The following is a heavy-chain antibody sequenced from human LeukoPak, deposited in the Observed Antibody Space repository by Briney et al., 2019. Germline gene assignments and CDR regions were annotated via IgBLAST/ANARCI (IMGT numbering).Heavy chain of an antibody. D-gene: IGHD3-10*01. CDR1: GSSINSYY. V-gene: IGHV4-4*07. J-gene: IGHJ4*02. Sequence: SETLSLTCTASGSSINSYYWGWVRQPAGKGLEWIGRIYTTGTTNYSPSLKSRLTMSLDTSKNQFSLKFCGRQGYTASYYFVDYWSQGTLVTVSS. CDR3: DY. CDR2: IYTTGTT.